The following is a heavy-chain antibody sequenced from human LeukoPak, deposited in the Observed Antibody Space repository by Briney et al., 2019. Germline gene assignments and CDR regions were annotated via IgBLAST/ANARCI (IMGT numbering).Heavy chain of an antibody. V-gene: IGHV3-7*05. CDR2: IKGDGSKK. CDR3: AKDRVYDSSGQIDY. CDR1: GFTLSRYW. D-gene: IGHD3-22*01. Sequence: GGSLRLSCTASGFTLSRYWMSWVRQAPGKGLEWVADIKGDGSKKYYADSVKGRFTISRDSSKNTLYLQMNSLRAEDTAVYYCAKDRVYDSSGQIDYWGQGTLVTVSS. J-gene: IGHJ4*02.